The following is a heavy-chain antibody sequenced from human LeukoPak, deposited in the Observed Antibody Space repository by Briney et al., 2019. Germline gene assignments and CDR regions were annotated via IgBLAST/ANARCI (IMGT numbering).Heavy chain of an antibody. J-gene: IGHJ3*02. Sequence: SETLSLTCTVSGGSISSYYWSWIRQPPGKGLEWIGYIYYSGSTNYNPSLKSRVTISVDTSKNQFSLELSSVTAADTAVYYCARVSAVLRFLEWGIDAFDIWGQGTMVTVSS. CDR1: GGSISSYY. CDR3: ARVSAVLRFLEWGIDAFDI. V-gene: IGHV4-59*01. D-gene: IGHD3-3*01. CDR2: IYYSGST.